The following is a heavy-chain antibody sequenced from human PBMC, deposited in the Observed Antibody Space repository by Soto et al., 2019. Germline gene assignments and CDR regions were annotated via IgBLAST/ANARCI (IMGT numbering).Heavy chain of an antibody. D-gene: IGHD3-10*01. CDR3: AAAMGRDYYGMDD. CDR1: GYTFASYA. J-gene: IGHJ6*02. Sequence: VASVKVSCKASGYTFASYAMHWVRQAPGRGLERMGWINAGNGNTKYSQKFQGRVTITRDTSTSTAYMELSSLRSEDTTVYYCAAAMGRDYYGMDDWGQGTKVTVAS. V-gene: IGHV1-3*01. CDR2: INAGNGNT.